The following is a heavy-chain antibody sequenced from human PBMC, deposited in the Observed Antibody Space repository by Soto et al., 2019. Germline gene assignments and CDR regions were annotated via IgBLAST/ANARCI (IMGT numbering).Heavy chain of an antibody. J-gene: IGHJ6*02. Sequence: VQLLESGGGLVQPGRSLRLSCVASGLNFSSYALTWVRQAPGKGPEWVSTIIRSGGKTYYADSVKGRFTISRDTSKKMLSLQMSLLIVVHTARYYWAKAKKYLGGNKYLPYGMDDWGQGTTVAVSS. V-gene: IGHV3-23*01. CDR2: IIRSGGKT. CDR1: GLNFSSYA. CDR3: AKAKKYLGGNKYLPYGMDD. D-gene: IGHD2-2*01.